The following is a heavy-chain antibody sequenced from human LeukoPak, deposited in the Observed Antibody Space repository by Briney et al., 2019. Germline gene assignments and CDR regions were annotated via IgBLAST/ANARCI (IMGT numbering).Heavy chain of an antibody. V-gene: IGHV4-61*01. D-gene: IGHD6-19*01. J-gene: IGHJ4*02. CDR3: ARDLASPYSSGWLSFDY. CDR1: GGSISSSYYN. CDR2: IYYSGST. Sequence: SETLSLTCTVSGGSISSSYYNWGWIRQPPGKGLEWIGYIYYSGSTNYNPSLKSRVTISVDTSKNQFSLKLSSVTAADTAVYYCARDLASPYSSGWLSFDYWGQGTLVTVSS.